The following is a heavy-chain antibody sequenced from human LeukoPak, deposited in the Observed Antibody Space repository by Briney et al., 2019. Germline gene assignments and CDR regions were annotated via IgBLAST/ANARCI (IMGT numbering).Heavy chain of an antibody. CDR1: GFTFSSYG. CDR2: IWYGGSNR. V-gene: IGHV3-30*02. CDR3: AKDAEYSSSSYFDY. Sequence: GGSLRLSCAASGFTFSSYGMHWVRQAPGKGLEWVAVIWYGGSNRYYADSVKGRFTISRDNSKNTLYLQMNSLRAEDTAVYYCAKDAEYSSSSYFDYWGQGSLVTVSS. D-gene: IGHD6-6*01. J-gene: IGHJ4*02.